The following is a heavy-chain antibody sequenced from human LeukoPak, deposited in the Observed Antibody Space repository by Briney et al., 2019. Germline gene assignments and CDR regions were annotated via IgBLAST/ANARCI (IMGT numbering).Heavy chain of an antibody. J-gene: IGHJ5*02. CDR2: INLDGIRT. CDR1: GFTFSSYW. Sequence: GGSLRLSCAASGFTFSSYWMHWVRQAPGKGLVWVSRINLDGIRTYYADSVKGRFTISRDNSKNTLYLQMNSLRAEDTAVYYCARDRGSDFYWFDPWGQGTLVTVSS. D-gene: IGHD1-26*01. CDR3: ARDRGSDFYWFDP. V-gene: IGHV3-74*01.